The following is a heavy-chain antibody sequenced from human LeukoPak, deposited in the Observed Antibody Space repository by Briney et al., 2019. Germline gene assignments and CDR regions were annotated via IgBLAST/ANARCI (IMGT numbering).Heavy chain of an antibody. CDR2: IIPIFGIA. CDR1: GGTFSSYA. V-gene: IGHV1-69*04. J-gene: IGHJ5*02. D-gene: IGHD3-22*01. CDR3: ARDQGIVVVPNWLDP. Sequence: ASVKVSCKASGGTFSSYAISWVRQAPGQVLEWMGRIIPIFGIANCAQKFQGRVTITADKSTSTAYMELSSLRSEDTAVYYCARDQGIVVVPNWLDPWGQGTLVTVSS.